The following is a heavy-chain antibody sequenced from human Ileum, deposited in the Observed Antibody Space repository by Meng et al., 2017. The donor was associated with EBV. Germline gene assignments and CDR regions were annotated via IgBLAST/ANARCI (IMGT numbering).Heavy chain of an antibody. CDR3: ARLASGTRGYYLPYFDY. CDR2: IYYGDNT. J-gene: IGHJ4*02. D-gene: IGHD3-22*01. V-gene: IGHV4-30-4*01. Sequence: KESGPTLVKPPQTLSLTCAVPGFSLSSGGLSVGWIRQPPGKGLEWIALIYYGDNTFYSPSLESRAAITEDASMNLLSLTLNSVNAADTAAYYCARLASGTRGYYLPYFDYWGQGALVTVSS. CDR1: GFSLSSGGLS.